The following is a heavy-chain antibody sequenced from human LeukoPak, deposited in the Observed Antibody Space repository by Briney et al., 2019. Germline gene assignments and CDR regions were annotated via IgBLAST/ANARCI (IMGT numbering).Heavy chain of an antibody. V-gene: IGHV1-8*01. J-gene: IGHJ4*02. D-gene: IGHD3-22*01. CDR2: MNPNSGYT. CDR3: ARGGSSYNDEHEEFDY. CDR1: GYTFTSHD. Sequence: ASVKVSCKASGYTFTSHDINWVRQATGQGLEWMGWMNPNSGYTGYEQKFQGRVTMTRDTSTSTAYMELSSLRSEDTAVYCCARGGSSYNDEHEEFDYWGQGTVVTVSS.